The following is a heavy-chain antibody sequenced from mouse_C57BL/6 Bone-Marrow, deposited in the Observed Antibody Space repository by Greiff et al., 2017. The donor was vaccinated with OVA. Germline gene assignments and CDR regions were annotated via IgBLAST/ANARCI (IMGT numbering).Heavy chain of an antibody. Sequence: EVQVVESGAELVRPGASVKLSCTASGFNIKDDYMHWVKQRPEQGLEWIGWIDPENGDTEYASKFQGKATITADTSSNTAYLQLSSLTSEDTAVYYCTTTLIYYYGSSSYYYAMDYWGQGTSVTVSS. CDR2: IDPENGDT. CDR3: TTTLIYYYGSSSYYYAMDY. D-gene: IGHD1-1*01. J-gene: IGHJ4*01. V-gene: IGHV14-4*01. CDR1: GFNIKDDY.